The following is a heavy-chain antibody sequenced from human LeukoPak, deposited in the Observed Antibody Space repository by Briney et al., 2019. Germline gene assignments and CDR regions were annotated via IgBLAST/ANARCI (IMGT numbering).Heavy chain of an antibody. J-gene: IGHJ4*02. V-gene: IGHV3-7*01. CDR1: GFPFSDYW. CDR3: SRSLDY. CDR2: IKQDGSEH. Sequence: GGSLRLSCAASGFPFSDYWMDWVRPAPGKGMEWVANIKQDGSEHYYADSVKGRFTISRDNAKNSLYLEMNSLRAEDTAVYYCSRSLDYWGQGALVTVSS.